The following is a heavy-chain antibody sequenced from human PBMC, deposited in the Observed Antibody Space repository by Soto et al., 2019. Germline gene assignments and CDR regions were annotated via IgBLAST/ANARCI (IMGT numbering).Heavy chain of an antibody. CDR1: GGSISSGDYY. V-gene: IGHV4-30-4*01. J-gene: IGHJ6*02. D-gene: IGHD1-26*01. Sequence: PSETLSLTCTVSGGSISSGDYYWSWIRQPPGKGLEWIGYIYYSGSTYYNPSLKSRVTISVDTSKNQFSLKLSSVTAADTAVYYCARREGPTGMDVWGQGTTVTVSS. CDR3: ARREGPTGMDV. CDR2: IYYSGST.